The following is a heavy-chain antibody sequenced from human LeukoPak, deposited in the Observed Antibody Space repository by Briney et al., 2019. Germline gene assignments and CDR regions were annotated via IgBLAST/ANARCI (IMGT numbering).Heavy chain of an antibody. J-gene: IGHJ3*02. CDR3: ARDRGYSGYGVPYDAFDI. V-gene: IGHV6-1*01. CDR1: GDSVSSNSAA. CDR2: TYYRSKWYN. D-gene: IGHD5-12*01. Sequence: SQTLSLTCAISGDSVSSNSAAWNWIRQSPSRGLEWLGRTYYRSKWYNDYAVSVKSRITINPDTSKNQFSLQLNSVTPEDTAVYYCARDRGYSGYGVPYDAFDIWGQGTMVTVSS.